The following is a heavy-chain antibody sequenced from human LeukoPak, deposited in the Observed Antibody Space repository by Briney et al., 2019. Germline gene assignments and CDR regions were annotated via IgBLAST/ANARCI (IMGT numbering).Heavy chain of an antibody. J-gene: IGHJ4*02. CDR1: AYSISSGYY. CDR3: ATNVTYSFDN. CDR2: IHHGGST. D-gene: IGHD2-21*02. V-gene: IGHV4-38-2*01. Sequence: KSSETLSLTCAVSAYSISSGYYWGRIRQPPGKGLEWIGSIHHGGSTYYNPSLRSRITISIDRSKSQFSLKLNSVTAADSAVYYCATNVTYSFDNWGQGTLVTVSS.